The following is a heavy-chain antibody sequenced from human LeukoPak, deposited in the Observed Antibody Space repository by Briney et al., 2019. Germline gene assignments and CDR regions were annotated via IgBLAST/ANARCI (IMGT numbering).Heavy chain of an antibody. V-gene: IGHV3-7*01. CDR3: ARERRYSSSWYPAFDI. D-gene: IGHD6-13*01. J-gene: IGHJ3*02. CDR2: IKQDGSEK. CDR1: GFTFSSYW. Sequence: GGSLRLSCAPSGFTFSSYWMSWVRQAPGKGREWVANIKQDGSEKYYADSVKGRFTISRDNSKNTLYLQMNSLRAEDTAVYYCARERRYSSSWYPAFDIWGQGTMVTVSS.